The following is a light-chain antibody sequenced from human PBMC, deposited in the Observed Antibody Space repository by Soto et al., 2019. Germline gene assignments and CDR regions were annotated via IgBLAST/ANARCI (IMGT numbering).Light chain of an antibody. J-gene: IGKJ4*01. V-gene: IGKV3-15*01. CDR2: GAS. Sequence: EVVLTQSPATLSVSPGERATLSCRTSQSISSSLAWYQQKPGQAPRLLIYGASNRASGIPARFSGSGSGTEFTLTISSLQSEDFAVYFCQQYNSWLLTFGGGTKVEIK. CDR1: QSISSS. CDR3: QQYNSWLLT.